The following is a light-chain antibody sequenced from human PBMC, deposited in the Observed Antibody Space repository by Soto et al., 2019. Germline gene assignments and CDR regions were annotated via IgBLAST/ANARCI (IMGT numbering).Light chain of an antibody. V-gene: IGLV1-44*01. CDR3: AAWDDSLTAHV. Sequence: QSVLTQPPSASGTPGQRVTISCSGSSSNIGSNTVNWYQQLPGTAPKLLIYSNNQRPSGVPDRFSGSKSGTSASLAISGLQSEDEADYYCAAWDDSLTAHVFGTGTKVTVL. CDR2: SNN. CDR1: SSNIGSNT. J-gene: IGLJ1*01.